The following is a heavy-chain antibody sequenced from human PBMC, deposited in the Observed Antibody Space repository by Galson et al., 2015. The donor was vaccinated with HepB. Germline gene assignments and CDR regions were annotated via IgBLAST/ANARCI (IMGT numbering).Heavy chain of an antibody. CDR1: GGSFSSYV. CDR3: AKDRRGTAVTRGSWFDP. Sequence: LSLTCAVYGGSFSSYVMNWVRQAPGKGLEWVSAISGSGDTTYYADSVKGRFTISRDNSKKTLFMQVNSLRVEDTAVYYCAKDRRGTAVTRGSWFDPWGQGTLVTVSS. V-gene: IGHV3-23*01. CDR2: ISGSGDTT. J-gene: IGHJ5*02. D-gene: IGHD4-17*01.